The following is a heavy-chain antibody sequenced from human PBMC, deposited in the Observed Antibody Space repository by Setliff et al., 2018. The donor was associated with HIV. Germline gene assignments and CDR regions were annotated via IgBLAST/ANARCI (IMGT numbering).Heavy chain of an antibody. Sequence: ASVKVSCKASGYTFTGYYMHWVRQAPGQGLEWMGCINLNTGNTNYAQKFQGRVIVTRDTSINTAYVELRSLRLDDTAVYYCVRDESSYYDSSGYLVFDHWGQGTLVTVSS. J-gene: IGHJ4*02. CDR1: GYTFTGYY. D-gene: IGHD3-22*01. CDR2: INLNTGNT. CDR3: VRDESSYYDSSGYLVFDH. V-gene: IGHV1-2*02.